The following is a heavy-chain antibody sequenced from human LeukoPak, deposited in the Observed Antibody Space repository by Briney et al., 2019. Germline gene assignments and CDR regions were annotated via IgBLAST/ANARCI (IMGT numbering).Heavy chain of an antibody. J-gene: IGHJ4*02. V-gene: IGHV3-20*04. CDR1: GFTFDDYG. CDR3: ARARNSVYDSYFDY. CDR2: INWNGDDT. Sequence: PGGSLRLSCAASGFTFDDYGMNWVRQAPGKGLEWVSGINWNGDDTSYADSVKGRFTISRDNAKNSLYLQMNSLRAVDTALYYCARARNSVYDSYFDYWGQGTLVTVSS. D-gene: IGHD5/OR15-5a*01.